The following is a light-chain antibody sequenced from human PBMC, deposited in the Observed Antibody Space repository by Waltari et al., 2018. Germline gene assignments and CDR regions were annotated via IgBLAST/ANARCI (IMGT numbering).Light chain of an antibody. Sequence: SALTPPASVSASPGQSIAISCTATNPTLGDFNLVSWYQQHPGEAARLLMYDVNVRPSGISNRFSGSKSGNTASLIISGLQAEDEADYYCCSFTTRRTYVFGTGTKVTVL. CDR3: CSFTTRRTYV. V-gene: IGLV2-14*03. CDR1: NPTLGDFNL. J-gene: IGLJ1*01. CDR2: DVN.